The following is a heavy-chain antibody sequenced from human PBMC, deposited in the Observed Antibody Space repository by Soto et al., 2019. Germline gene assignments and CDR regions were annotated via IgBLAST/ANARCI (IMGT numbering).Heavy chain of an antibody. V-gene: IGHV3-21*01. J-gene: IGHJ6*02. CDR3: ATDRGYDANDYYYNAMDV. CDR1: GFTFRAYT. D-gene: IGHD2-15*01. Sequence: GGSLRLSCMSSGFTFRAYTMNWVRQAPGKGLEWVSGIRGFSPYTFYAESVKGRFTISRDNAKNSLYLQMNSLRAEDTAVYYCATDRGYDANDYYYNAMDVWGQGTTVTVSS. CDR2: IRGFSPYT.